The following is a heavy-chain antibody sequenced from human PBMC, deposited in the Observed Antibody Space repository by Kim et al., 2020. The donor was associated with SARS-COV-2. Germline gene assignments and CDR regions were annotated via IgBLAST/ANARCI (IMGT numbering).Heavy chain of an antibody. CDR2: ISYDGSNK. V-gene: IGHV3-30-3*01. Sequence: GGSLRLSCAASGFTFSSYAMHWVRQAPGKGLEWVAVISYDGSNKYYADSVKGRFTISRDNSKNTLYLQMNSLRAEDTAVYYCARGGLLWFGELLSTDYYYYGMDVWGQGTTVTVSS. D-gene: IGHD3-10*01. J-gene: IGHJ6*02. CDR3: ARGGLLWFGELLSTDYYYYGMDV. CDR1: GFTFSSYA.